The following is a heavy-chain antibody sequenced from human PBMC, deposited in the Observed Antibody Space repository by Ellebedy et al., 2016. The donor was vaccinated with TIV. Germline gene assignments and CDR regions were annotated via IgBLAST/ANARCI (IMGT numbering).Heavy chain of an antibody. J-gene: IGHJ4*02. CDR2: MYTSGST. V-gene: IGHV4-4*07. Sequence: SETLSLXCTVSGGSISSYYWSWIRQPAGKGLQWIGRMYTSGSTNYNPPLKSRVTMSVDTSKNQFSLKLSSVTAADTAVYYCAREGYSGYDFDYWGQGTLVTVSS. CDR3: AREGYSGYDFDY. CDR1: GGSISSYY. D-gene: IGHD5-12*01.